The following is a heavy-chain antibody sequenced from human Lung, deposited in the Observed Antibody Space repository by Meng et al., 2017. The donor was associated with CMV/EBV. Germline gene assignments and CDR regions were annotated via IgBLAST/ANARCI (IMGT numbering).Heavy chain of an antibody. V-gene: IGHV3-21*01. CDR1: GFTFSTYS. J-gene: IGHJ3*02. D-gene: IGHD2-2*01. Sequence: GEXXKISCAASGFTFSTYSMNWVRQAPGKGLEWVSFITSSSSYIYYADSVRGRFTISRDNAKNSLYLQMNSLRAEDTAVYYCAIYCSTTTCPPGHDAFDIWGQGTMVTVSS. CDR2: ITSSSSYI. CDR3: AIYCSTTTCPPGHDAFDI.